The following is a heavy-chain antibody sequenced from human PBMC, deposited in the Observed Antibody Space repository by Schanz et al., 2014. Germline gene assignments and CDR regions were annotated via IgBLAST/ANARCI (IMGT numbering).Heavy chain of an antibody. CDR1: GFNFNTYA. CDR2: ISGSGGST. D-gene: IGHD3-9*01. J-gene: IGHJ4*02. CDR3: AKHVRSLTGNDY. V-gene: IGHV3-23*01. Sequence: EVQLLESGGGLAQPGGSLRLACAASGFNFNTYAMSWVRQAPGKGLEWVSAISGSGGSTVYADSVKGRFIISRDNSKNTLYLQVTSLRDEDTAVYYCAKHVRSLTGNDYWGQGTLVTVSS.